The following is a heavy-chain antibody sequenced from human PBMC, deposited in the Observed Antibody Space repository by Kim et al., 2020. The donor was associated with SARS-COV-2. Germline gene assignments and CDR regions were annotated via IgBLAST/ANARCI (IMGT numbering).Heavy chain of an antibody. Sequence: QKFQGRVTMTRDTSTSTVYMELSSLRSEDTAVYYCARVCGSSSCSDAFDIWGQGTMVTVSS. V-gene: IGHV1-46*01. D-gene: IGHD6-13*01. J-gene: IGHJ3*02. CDR3: ARVCGSSSCSDAFDI.